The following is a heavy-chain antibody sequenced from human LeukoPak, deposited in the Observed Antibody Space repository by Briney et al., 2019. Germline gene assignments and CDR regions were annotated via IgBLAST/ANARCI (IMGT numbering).Heavy chain of an antibody. CDR1: GGSFSGYY. D-gene: IGHD5-24*01. Sequence: SETLSLTCAVYGGSFSGYYWSWIRQPPGKGLEWIGEINHSGSINYNPSLKGRVTISVDTSKNHFSLKLSSVTAADTAVYYCARNRDGYNSFDYWGQGTLVTVSS. CDR2: INHSGSI. V-gene: IGHV4-34*01. CDR3: ARNRDGYNSFDY. J-gene: IGHJ4*02.